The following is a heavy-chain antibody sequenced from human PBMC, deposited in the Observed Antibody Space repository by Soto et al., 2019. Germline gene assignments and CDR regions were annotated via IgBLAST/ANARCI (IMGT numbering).Heavy chain of an antibody. CDR2: IGPSGNI. D-gene: IGHD1-26*01. J-gene: IGHJ4*02. CDR3: ARGDYPRY. V-gene: IGHV3-21*01. CDR1: GFSLSSYG. Sequence: GVLRLSCAASGFSLSSYGMNWVRQAPGKRLEWVSSIGPSGNIYHADSVKGRLTISRDTAQNLVFLQMNSLAAEDTAVYYCARGDYPRYWGQGTLVTVSS.